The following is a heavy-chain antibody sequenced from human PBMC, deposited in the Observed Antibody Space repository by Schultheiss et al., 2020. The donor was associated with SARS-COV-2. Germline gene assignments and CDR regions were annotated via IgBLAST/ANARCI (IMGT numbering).Heavy chain of an antibody. CDR1: GFTFSSYG. Sequence: GGSLRLSCAASGFTFSSYGMHWVRQAPGKGLEWVAVIWYDGSNKYYADSVKGRFTISRDNSKNTLYLQMNSLRAEDTAVYYCTTDWYYDFWSGRRFDYWGQGTLVTVSS. D-gene: IGHD3-3*01. CDR2: IWYDGSNK. V-gene: IGHV3-33*01. CDR3: TTDWYYDFWSGRRFDY. J-gene: IGHJ4*02.